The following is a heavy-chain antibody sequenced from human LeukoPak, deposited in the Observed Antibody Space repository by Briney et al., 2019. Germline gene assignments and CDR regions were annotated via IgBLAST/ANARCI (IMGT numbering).Heavy chain of an antibody. V-gene: IGHV3-74*01. CDR2: INSDGSNT. D-gene: IGHD6-6*01. CDR1: GFTFSNYW. J-gene: IGHJ4*02. CDR3: ARDRYSSSLYFDY. Sequence: GGSLRLSCAASGFTFSNYWMHWVRQAPGKGLVWVSRINSDGSNTNYADSVKGRFTISRDNAKNTLYLQMNSLRAEDTAVYYCARDRYSSSLYFDYWGQGTLVTVSS.